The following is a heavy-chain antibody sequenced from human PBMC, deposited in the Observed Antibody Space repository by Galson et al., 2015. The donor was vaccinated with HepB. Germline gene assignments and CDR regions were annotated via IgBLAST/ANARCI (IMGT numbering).Heavy chain of an antibody. Sequence: SVKVSCKASGYTFTSYAMHWVRQAPGQRLEWMGWINAGNGNTKYSQKFQGRVTITRDTSASTAYMELSSLRSEDTAVYYCARDRQFGILTADAHVDGMDVWGQGTTVTVSS. V-gene: IGHV1-3*01. CDR1: GYTFTSYA. D-gene: IGHD3-9*01. CDR2: INAGNGNT. CDR3: ARDRQFGILTADAHVDGMDV. J-gene: IGHJ6*02.